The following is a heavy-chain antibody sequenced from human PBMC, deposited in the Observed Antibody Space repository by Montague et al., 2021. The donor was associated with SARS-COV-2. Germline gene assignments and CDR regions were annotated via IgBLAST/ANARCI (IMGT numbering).Heavy chain of an antibody. CDR3: ARGPSDTYYYNGMDV. CDR1: GFSLSTSGMC. CDR2: IDWDGDK. Sequence: ALVKPRKTLTLTCTFSGFSLSTSGMCMTWIRQPPGKALEWLARIDWDGDKYYNTSLKGRLTISKDTSKNLVVLTMTNMDPVDTATYYCARGPSDTYYYNGMDVWGRGTTVTVSS. V-gene: IGHV2-70*11. J-gene: IGHJ6*02.